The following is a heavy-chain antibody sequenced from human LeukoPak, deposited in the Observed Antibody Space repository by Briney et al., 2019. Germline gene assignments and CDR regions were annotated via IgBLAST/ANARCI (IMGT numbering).Heavy chain of an antibody. CDR1: GYSISSGYY. J-gene: IGHJ2*01. D-gene: IGHD4-17*01. V-gene: IGHV4-38-2*01. CDR2: IYHSGST. CDR3: ANHAVTYTWFFDL. Sequence: SETLSLTCAVSGYSISSGYYWGWIRQPPGKGLEWIGSIYHSGSTYYNPSLKSRVTISADTSKNQFSLKLSSVTAADTAMYYCANHAVTYTWFFDLWGRGTLVTVSS.